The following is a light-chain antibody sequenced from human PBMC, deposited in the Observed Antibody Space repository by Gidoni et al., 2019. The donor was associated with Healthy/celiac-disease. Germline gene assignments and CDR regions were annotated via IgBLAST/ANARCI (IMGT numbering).Light chain of an antibody. CDR3: QQYYSTPPT. CDR2: WAS. CDR1: QSVFYSSNNKNY. J-gene: IGKJ3*01. Sequence: DIVMTQSPDSLAVSLGERATINCKSSQSVFYSSNNKNYLAWYQQKPRQPPKLLIYWASTRESGVPDRFSGSGSGTDFTLTISSLQAEDVAVYYCQQYYSTPPTFGPGTKVDIK. V-gene: IGKV4-1*01.